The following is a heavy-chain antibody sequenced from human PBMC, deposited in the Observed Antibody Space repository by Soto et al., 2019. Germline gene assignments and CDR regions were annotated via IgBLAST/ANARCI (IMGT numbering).Heavy chain of an antibody. CDR1: GFTFGGYA. J-gene: IGHJ4*02. V-gene: IGHV3-49*03. CDR2: IRTKAFGGTP. Sequence: PGGSLRLSCTASGFTFGGYAMTWFHQAPGKGLEWVGFIRTKAFGGTPEYAASVKGRFTISRDNAQSSVYLQMNSLRVEDTAMYYCVRPGRNNPDFWGRGTLVTVSS. CDR3: VRPGRNNPDF.